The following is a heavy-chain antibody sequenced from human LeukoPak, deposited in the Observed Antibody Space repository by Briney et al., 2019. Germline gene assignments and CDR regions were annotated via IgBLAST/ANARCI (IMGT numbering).Heavy chain of an antibody. CDR3: AGXXXXTDCLIPD. CDR1: GFTFSRHW. CDR2: INSDASDT. Sequence: GGSLRLSCAASGFTFSRHWMHWVRQAPGKGLVWISRINSDASDTNYADFVKGRFTISRDNAKNTVYLQINSLRDEDTAVYYCAGXXXXTDCLIPDWGQGTLVTVPS. V-gene: IGHV3-74*01. D-gene: IGHD2-21*01. J-gene: IGHJ4*02.